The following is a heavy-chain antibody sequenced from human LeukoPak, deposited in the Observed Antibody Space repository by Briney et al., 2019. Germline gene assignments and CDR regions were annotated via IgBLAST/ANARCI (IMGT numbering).Heavy chain of an antibody. D-gene: IGHD3-3*01. V-gene: IGHV4-59*01. CDR3: ARGPNNPYDFWSGNWFDP. CDR1: GGSISSYY. Sequence: PSETLSLTCTVSGGSISSYYWSWIRQPPGKGLEWIGYIYYSGSTNYNPSLKSRVTISVDTSKNQFSLKLSSVTAADTAVYYCARGPNNPYDFWSGNWFDPWGQGTLVTVSS. J-gene: IGHJ5*02. CDR2: IYYSGST.